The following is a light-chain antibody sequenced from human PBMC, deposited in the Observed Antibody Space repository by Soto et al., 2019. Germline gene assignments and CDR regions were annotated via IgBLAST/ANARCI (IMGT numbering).Light chain of an antibody. Sequence: EIVLTQSPATLSLSPGERATLSCRASQSVSSYLAWYQQKPGQAPRLLIYDASNRATGIPARFSGSGSGTDFTLTISSLEPEDVAVYYWQQRSRRRRTFGPGTKVDIK. J-gene: IGKJ3*01. CDR1: QSVSSY. V-gene: IGKV3-11*01. CDR3: QQRSRRRRT. CDR2: DAS.